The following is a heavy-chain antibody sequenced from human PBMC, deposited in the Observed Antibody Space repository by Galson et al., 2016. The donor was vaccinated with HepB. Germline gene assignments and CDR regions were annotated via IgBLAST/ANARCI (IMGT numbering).Heavy chain of an antibody. Sequence: SLRLSCAASGFTFRNYGMTWVRQAPGKGLEVVSSISRGGDSTDYADSVKGRFTISRDNSKNTLYLQMNSLTADDTAIYYCVQGSTAPAVWGKGTTVTVSS. CDR3: VQGSTAPAV. J-gene: IGHJ6*04. CDR2: ISRGGDST. D-gene: IGHD2-2*01. CDR1: GFTFRNYG. V-gene: IGHV3-23*01.